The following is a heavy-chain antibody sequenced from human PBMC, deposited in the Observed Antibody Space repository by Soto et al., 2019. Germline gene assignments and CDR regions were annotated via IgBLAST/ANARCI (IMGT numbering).Heavy chain of an antibody. CDR1: GDSMNNFY. J-gene: IGHJ4*02. D-gene: IGHD2-15*01. Sequence: PSETLSLTCTVSGDSMNNFYWSWIRQPPGKTLEWIGNIFYTGSTTYNPSLESRITMSVDTSKNQFSLRLSSVSAAGTAVYFCAKYRRKAEEGYTLDYWGRGTLVTVSS. CDR3: AKYRRKAEEGYTLDY. CDR2: IFYTGST. V-gene: IGHV4-59*01.